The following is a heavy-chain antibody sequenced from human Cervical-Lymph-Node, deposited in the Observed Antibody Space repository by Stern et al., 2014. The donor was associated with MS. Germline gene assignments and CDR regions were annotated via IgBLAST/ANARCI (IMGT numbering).Heavy chain of an antibody. CDR1: GASISSADYY. CDR3: ARQTSVTSSLNFYYGMDV. V-gene: IGHV4-31*03. J-gene: IGHJ6*02. CDR2: IYYRGNA. Sequence: QVQLVESGPGLVKPSATLSLTCNVSGASISSADYYWSWIRQQPGKGLEWIGYIYYRGNAYSHPSIKSRVTLSVDTSKIQFSLMLTSVTAADTAVYYCARQTSVTSSLNFYYGMDVWGQGTPVTVSS. D-gene: IGHD4-17*01.